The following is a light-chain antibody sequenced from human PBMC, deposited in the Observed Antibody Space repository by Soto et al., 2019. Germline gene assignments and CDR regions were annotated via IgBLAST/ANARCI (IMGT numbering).Light chain of an antibody. J-gene: IGKJ5*01. CDR1: QSVSSN. CDR2: GAS. V-gene: IGKV3-15*01. CDR3: QQYNTWPPT. Sequence: EIVMTQSPATLSVSPGARATLSCRASQSVSSNLAWYQQKPGQAPRLLIYGASTRATGVPARFSGSRSGTEFTLTISSLQSEDVPVYYCQQYNTWPPTFGQGTRLEIK.